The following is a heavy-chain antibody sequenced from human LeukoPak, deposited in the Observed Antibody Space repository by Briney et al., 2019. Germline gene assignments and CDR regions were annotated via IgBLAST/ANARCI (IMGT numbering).Heavy chain of an antibody. CDR3: ARGEMATIFDY. CDR2: IKQEGSEK. J-gene: IGHJ4*02. CDR1: GFSFGSYW. V-gene: IGHV3-7*01. D-gene: IGHD5-24*01. Sequence: PGGSLRLSCAASGFSFGSYWMSWVRQAPGKGLEWVANIKQEGSEKFYADSVKGRFTISRDNAKNSLYLQMNSLRAEDTAVYYCARGEMATIFDYWGQGTLVTVSS.